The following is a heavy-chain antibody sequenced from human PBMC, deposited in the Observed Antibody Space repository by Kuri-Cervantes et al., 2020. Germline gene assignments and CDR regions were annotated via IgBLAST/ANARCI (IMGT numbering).Heavy chain of an antibody. V-gene: IGHV4-39*01. CDR3: ARPRNSRDHWFDP. Sequence: SETLSLTCTVSGDSNTSDTYYWAWIRQPPGKGLEWIGSTYHGGSSYYNPSLKRRVTISVDTSKNQFSLKMTSVTAEDTAMYYCARPRNSRDHWFDPWGQGTLVTVSS. CDR2: TYHGGSS. D-gene: IGHD2-21*01. J-gene: IGHJ5*02. CDR1: GDSNTSDTYY.